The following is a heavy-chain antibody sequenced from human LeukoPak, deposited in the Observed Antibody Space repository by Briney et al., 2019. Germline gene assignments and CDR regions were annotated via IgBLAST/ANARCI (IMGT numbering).Heavy chain of an antibody. CDR2: INEDGSTT. CDR3: VRDLGGRSGH. CDR1: GFTFSSNW. V-gene: IGHV3-74*01. D-gene: IGHD1-26*01. Sequence: GGSLRLSCAASGFTFSSNWMHWVRQAPGKGLVWVSRINEDGSTTNYADSVKGRFTISRDNVKNTLYLQMNSLRAEDTAVYYCVRDLGGRSGHWGQGTLVTVSS. J-gene: IGHJ4*02.